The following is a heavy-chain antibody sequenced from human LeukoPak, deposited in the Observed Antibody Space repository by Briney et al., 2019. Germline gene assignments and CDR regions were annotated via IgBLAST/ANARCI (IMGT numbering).Heavy chain of an antibody. V-gene: IGHV3-23*01. CDR3: AKIYGYER. Sequence: PGGSLRLSCAASGFTFTTYAMTWVRQAPGKGLEWVSAISGSGDETYYADSVRGRFTISRDNSKNTLYLQMNSLRAEDTAVYYCAKIYGYERWGQGTLVTVSS. CDR2: ISGSGDET. CDR1: GFTFTTYA. D-gene: IGHD5-12*01. J-gene: IGHJ5*02.